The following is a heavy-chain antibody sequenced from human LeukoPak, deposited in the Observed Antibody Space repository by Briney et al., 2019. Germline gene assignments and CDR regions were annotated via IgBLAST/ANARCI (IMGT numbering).Heavy chain of an antibody. CDR3: ANPGIAVAEN. Sequence: GGSLRLSCAASGFTFSSYAMSWVRQAPGKGLEWVSAISGSGGSTYYADSVKGRFTISRDNSQNTLYLQMNSLRAGDTAVYYCANPGIAVAENWGQGTLVTVSS. J-gene: IGHJ4*02. CDR2: ISGSGGST. CDR1: GFTFSSYA. V-gene: IGHV3-23*01. D-gene: IGHD6-19*01.